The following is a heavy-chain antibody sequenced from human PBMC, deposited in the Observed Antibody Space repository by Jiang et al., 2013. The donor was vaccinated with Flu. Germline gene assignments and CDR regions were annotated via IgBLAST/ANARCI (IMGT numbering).Heavy chain of an antibody. D-gene: IGHD4-11*01. V-gene: IGHV3-23*01. CDR3: AKDPATVTAFDY. Sequence: WVSAVTGAAGSTYYADSVKGRFTISRDNSKNTLYLQMNSLRAEDTAVYYCAKDPATVTAFDYWGQGTLVTVSS. J-gene: IGHJ4*02. CDR2: VTGAAGST.